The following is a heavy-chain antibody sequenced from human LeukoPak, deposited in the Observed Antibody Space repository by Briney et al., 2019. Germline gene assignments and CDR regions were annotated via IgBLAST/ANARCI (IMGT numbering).Heavy chain of an antibody. V-gene: IGHV3-48*01. D-gene: IGHD3-22*01. Sequence: GGSLRLSCAASGFTFSSYSMNWVRQAPGKGLEWGSYISSSSSTIYYADSVKGRFTISRDNAKNSLYLQMNSLRAEDTAVYYCARTLLYYYDSSGLHPWGQGTLVTVSS. CDR2: ISSSSSTI. CDR1: GFTFSSYS. CDR3: ARTLLYYYDSSGLHP. J-gene: IGHJ5*02.